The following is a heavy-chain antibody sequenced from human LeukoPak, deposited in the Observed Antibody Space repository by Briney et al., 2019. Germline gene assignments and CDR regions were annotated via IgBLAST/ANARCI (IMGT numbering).Heavy chain of an antibody. Sequence: GGSLRLSCAAPGFTFSSYTMNWVRQPPGKGLEWVSNIGTSSTTIYYADSVKGRFTISRDNAKNSLYLQMNSLRADDTAVYYCARFAAGGSYYYYMDVWGKGTTVTVSS. CDR1: GFTFSSYT. CDR2: IGTSSTTI. CDR3: ARFAAGGSYYYYMDV. V-gene: IGHV3-48*01. D-gene: IGHD6-25*01. J-gene: IGHJ6*03.